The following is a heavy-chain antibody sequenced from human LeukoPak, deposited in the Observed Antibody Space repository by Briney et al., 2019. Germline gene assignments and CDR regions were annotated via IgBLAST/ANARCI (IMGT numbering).Heavy chain of an antibody. J-gene: IGHJ5*02. CDR1: GGSISSGSYY. Sequence: TLSLTCPVAGGSISSGSYYWSWIRQPAGKGLAWIWRIYTRGSTNYNPSLKSRVTISVDTSNNQFSLKLSSGTAADTAVYYCPRWAIFGGWFDPWGQGTLVTVSS. D-gene: IGHD3-10*01. CDR3: PRWAIFGGWFDP. CDR2: IYTRGST. V-gene: IGHV4-61*02.